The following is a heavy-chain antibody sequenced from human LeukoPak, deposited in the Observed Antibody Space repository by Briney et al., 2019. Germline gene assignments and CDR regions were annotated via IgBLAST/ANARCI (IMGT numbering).Heavy chain of an antibody. CDR2: IYPGDSDT. Sequence: RGESLKISCKGSGYSFTSYWIGWVRQMPGKGLEWMGIIYPGDSDTRYSPSFQGQVTISADKSISTAYLQWSSLKASDTAMYYCARHVPYCGGDCYPDHYYYMDVWGKGTTVTISS. CDR1: GYSFTSYW. J-gene: IGHJ6*03. D-gene: IGHD2-21*02. CDR3: ARHVPYCGGDCYPDHYYYMDV. V-gene: IGHV5-51*01.